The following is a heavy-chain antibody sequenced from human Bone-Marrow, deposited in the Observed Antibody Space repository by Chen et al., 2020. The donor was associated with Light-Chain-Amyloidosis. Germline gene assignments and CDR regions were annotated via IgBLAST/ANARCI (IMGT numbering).Heavy chain of an antibody. V-gene: IGHV4-39*01. D-gene: IGHD3-9*01. Sequence: QLQLRESGPGLVKPSETLSLTCTVSVGSISSSTYYWAWTRQPPGKGLEWIGSIYSSGNSYYSPSLRRRVSISADSSENEFSLQLRSVTAADTAVYYCASPWVRCKSFGCRLGEDAFGIWGQGTMVTV. CDR2: IYSSGNS. CDR3: ASPWVRCKSFGCRLGEDAFGI. CDR1: VGSISSSTYY. J-gene: IGHJ3*02.